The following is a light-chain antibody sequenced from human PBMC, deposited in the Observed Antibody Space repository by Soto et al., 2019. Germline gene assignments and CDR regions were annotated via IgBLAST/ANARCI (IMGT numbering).Light chain of an antibody. CDR2: AAS. V-gene: IGKV1-39*01. CDR1: QSISRF. J-gene: IGKJ2*01. Sequence: DIQLTQSPSSLYASAGDRVTLTCRACQSISRFLNWYQQKPGQAPKLLIFAASTLQSGVPGRFSGSGSGTDFTLTISSLQPEDFATYYCQQSYSTPPYTFGQGTKLEI. CDR3: QQSYSTPPYT.